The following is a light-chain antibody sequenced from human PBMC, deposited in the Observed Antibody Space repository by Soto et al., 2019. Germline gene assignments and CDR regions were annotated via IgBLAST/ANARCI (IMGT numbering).Light chain of an antibody. V-gene: IGKV3-20*01. J-gene: IGKJ1*01. CDR1: QSVSRRY. Sequence: EIVLTQSPGTLSLSPGERATLSCRASQSVSRRYLAWYQQKPGQAPRLLIFGASSRATGIPDRFSGSGSGTDFTLTISRLEPEDFGVYYCQQYSSSPPTFGQGTKVAIK. CDR2: GAS. CDR3: QQYSSSPPT.